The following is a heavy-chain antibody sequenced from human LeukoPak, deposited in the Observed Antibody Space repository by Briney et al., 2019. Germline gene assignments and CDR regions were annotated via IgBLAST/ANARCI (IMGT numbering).Heavy chain of an antibody. CDR3: ARDLVRFGGWYDH. Sequence: GGSLRLSGAASGFTFSSYAMGWVRQAPGKGLEWGSAIGGGGNGFTTYYGEFMKGRFTISRDNSKNTLYLQMNSLRAEDTAVYYCARDLVRFGGWYDHWGQGTLVTVSS. V-gene: IGHV3-23*01. J-gene: IGHJ5*02. CDR2: IGGGGNGFTT. D-gene: IGHD2-15*01. CDR1: GFTFSSYA.